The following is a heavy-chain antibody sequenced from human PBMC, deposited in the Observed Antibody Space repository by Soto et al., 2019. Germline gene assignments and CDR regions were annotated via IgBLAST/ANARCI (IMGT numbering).Heavy chain of an antibody. Sequence: QVQLVESGGGVVQPGRSLRLSCAASGFTFSSYAMHWVRQAPGKGLEWVAVISYDGSNKYYADSVKGRFTISRDNSKNTXYLHRNSLRAEDTAVYYGAGDPECIILGAVSSWFDPWGQGTLVTVSS. CDR2: ISYDGSNK. CDR1: GFTFSSYA. V-gene: IGHV3-30-3*01. J-gene: IGHJ5*02. CDR3: AGDPECIILGAVSSWFDP. D-gene: IGHD3-10*01.